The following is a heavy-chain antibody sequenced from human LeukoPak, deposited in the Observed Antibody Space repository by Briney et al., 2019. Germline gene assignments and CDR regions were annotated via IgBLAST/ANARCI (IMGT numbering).Heavy chain of an antibody. D-gene: IGHD3-10*01. CDR1: GFTFSSYG. Sequence: GGSLRLSCAASGFTFSSYGMSWVRQAPGKGLEWVSAISGSGGSTYYADSVRGRFTISRDNSKNTLYLQMNSLRAEDTAVYYCARALVRGVLDYWGQGTLVTVSS. CDR3: ARALVRGVLDY. V-gene: IGHV3-23*01. CDR2: ISGSGGST. J-gene: IGHJ4*02.